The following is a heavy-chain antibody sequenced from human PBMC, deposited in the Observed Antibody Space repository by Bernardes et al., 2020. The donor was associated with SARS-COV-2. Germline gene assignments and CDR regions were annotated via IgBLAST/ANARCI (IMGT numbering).Heavy chain of an antibody. V-gene: IGHV4-61*09. Sequence: SETLSLTCTVSGGSIRNGGHHWTWIRQPAGKGLEWIGHIWTSGTTNYNPSLKSRVTISVDTSKNQFSLNLSSVTAADTAMYYCTSERTWQGIHYWGQGTPVIVS. D-gene: IGHD3-10*01. CDR1: GGSIRNGGHH. CDR3: TSERTWQGIHY. CDR2: IWTSGTT. J-gene: IGHJ4*02.